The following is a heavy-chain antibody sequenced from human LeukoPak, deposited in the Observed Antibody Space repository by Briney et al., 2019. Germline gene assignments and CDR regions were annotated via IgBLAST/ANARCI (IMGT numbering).Heavy chain of an antibody. J-gene: IGHJ4*02. D-gene: IGHD5-24*01. V-gene: IGHV3-48*01. CDR2: IGIDSGNT. Sequence: GGSLRLSCAASGFTFSDYSMNWVRQAPGKGLEWISYIGIDSGNTNYADSVKGRFTISGDKAKNSLYLQMNSLRVEDTAVHYCARDYKYAFDNWGQGTLVTVSS. CDR3: ARDYKYAFDN. CDR1: GFTFSDYS.